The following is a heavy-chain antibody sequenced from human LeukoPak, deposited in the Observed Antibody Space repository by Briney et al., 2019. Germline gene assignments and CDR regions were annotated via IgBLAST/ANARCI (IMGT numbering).Heavy chain of an antibody. CDR2: IKQDGSEK. J-gene: IGHJ6*03. V-gene: IGHV3-7*04. Sequence: GGSLRLSCAASGFTFSTYWMSWVRQAPGKGLEWVANIKQDGSEKYYVDSVKGRFTISRDNAKNSLFLQMNSLRAEDTAVYYCARALRGSVYYMHVWGKGTTVTVSS. CDR1: GFTFSTYW. D-gene: IGHD3-10*01. CDR3: ARALRGSVYYMHV.